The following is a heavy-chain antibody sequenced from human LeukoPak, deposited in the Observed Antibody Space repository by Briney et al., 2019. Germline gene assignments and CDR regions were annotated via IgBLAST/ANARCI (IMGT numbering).Heavy chain of an antibody. D-gene: IGHD2-8*01. Sequence: PGGSLRLSCAASGFTFSSYAMHWVRQAPGKGLEWVAVISYDGSNKYYADSVKGRFTISRDNSKNTLYLQMNSLRAEDTAVYYCAKDLMSSWGQGTLVTVSS. V-gene: IGHV3-30*04. CDR3: AKDLMSS. CDR2: ISYDGSNK. CDR1: GFTFSSYA. J-gene: IGHJ4*02.